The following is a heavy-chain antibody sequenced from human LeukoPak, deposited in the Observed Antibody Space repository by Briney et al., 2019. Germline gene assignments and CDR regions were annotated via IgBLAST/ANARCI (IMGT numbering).Heavy chain of an antibody. CDR2: IKSIGSGGTA. CDR3: TMVLAGTPVEPMIDL. V-gene: IGHV3-15*01. Sequence: RPGGSLRLSCAVSGVSLTHAWMSWVRQAPGKGLEWVGRIKSIGSGGTADYSASVKGRFTISGDDSKNTVYLQMSSLNTEDTAVYYCTMVLAGTPVEPMIDLWGQGTLVTVSS. J-gene: IGHJ4*02. CDR1: GVSLTHAW. D-gene: IGHD4/OR15-4a*01.